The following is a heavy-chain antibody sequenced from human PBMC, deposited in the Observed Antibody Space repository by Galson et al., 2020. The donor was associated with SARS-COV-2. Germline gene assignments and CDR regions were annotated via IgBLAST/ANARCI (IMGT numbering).Heavy chain of an antibody. V-gene: IGHV1-58*02. J-gene: IGHJ3*02. Sequence: SVKVSCKASGFTFNSSAMQWVRQARGQRLEWIGWIVVGSGNTNYAQKFQERVTITRDMSTSTAYMELSSLRSEDTAVYYCAADIFGSFSSCSLRAFDIWGQGTMVTVSS. CDR2: IVVGSGNT. D-gene: IGHD3-3*02. CDR1: GFTFNSSA. CDR3: AADIFGSFSSCSLRAFDI.